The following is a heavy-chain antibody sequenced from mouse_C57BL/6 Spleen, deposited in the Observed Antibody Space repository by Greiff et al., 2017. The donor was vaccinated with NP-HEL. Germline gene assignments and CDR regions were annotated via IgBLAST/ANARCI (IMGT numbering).Heavy chain of an antibody. D-gene: IGHD2-5*01. Sequence: EVQVVESGPELVKPGASVKIPCKASGYTFTDYNMDWVKQSHGKSLEWIGDINPNNGGTIYNQKFKGKATLTVDKSSSTAYMELRSLTSEDTAVYYCARRHSNYGSYYAMDYWGQGTSVTVSS. V-gene: IGHV1-18*01. CDR2: INPNNGGT. J-gene: IGHJ4*01. CDR3: ARRHSNYGSYYAMDY. CDR1: GYTFTDYN.